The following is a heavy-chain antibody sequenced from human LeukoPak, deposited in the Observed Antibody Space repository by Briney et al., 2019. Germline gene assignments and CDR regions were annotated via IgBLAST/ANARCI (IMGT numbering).Heavy chain of an antibody. CDR2: IYSGGST. CDR3: ARDGRQLGEYWFDP. J-gene: IGHJ5*02. D-gene: IGHD3-10*01. V-gene: IGHV3-53*01. CDR1: GFTVSNNY. Sequence: PGGSLRLSCAASGFTVSNNYMSWVRQAPGKGLEWVSVIYSGGSTYYADSVKGRFTISRDNSKNTLYLQMNSLRAENTAVYYCARDGRQLGEYWFDPWGQGTLVTVSS.